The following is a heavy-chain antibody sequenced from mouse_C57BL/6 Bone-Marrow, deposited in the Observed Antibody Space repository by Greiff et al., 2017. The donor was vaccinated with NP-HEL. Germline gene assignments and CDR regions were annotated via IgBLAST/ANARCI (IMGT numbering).Heavy chain of an antibody. CDR3: ARAFYYGYDGVDY. D-gene: IGHD2-2*01. J-gene: IGHJ2*01. CDR2: ISYDGSN. V-gene: IGHV3-6*01. Sequence: EVKLVESGPGLVKPSQSLSLTCSVTGYSITSGYYWNWIRQFPGNKLEWMGYISYDGSNNYNPSLKNRISITRDTSKNQFFLKLNSVTTEDTATYYCARAFYYGYDGVDYWGQGTTLTVSS. CDR1: GYSITSGYY.